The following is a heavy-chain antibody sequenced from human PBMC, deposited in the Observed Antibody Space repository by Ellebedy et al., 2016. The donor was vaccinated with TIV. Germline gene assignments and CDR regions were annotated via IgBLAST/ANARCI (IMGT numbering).Heavy chain of an antibody. J-gene: IGHJ3*02. V-gene: IGHV1-2*02. D-gene: IGHD1-14*01. CDR1: GSIFTGYY. Sequence: AASVKVSCKASGSIFTGYYMHWVRQAPGQGLEWMGWIDPNSGGTNYAQKFQGRVTMTRDTSITTAYMELSRLRSDDTAVYYCAIDPDPGAFDIWGQGTMVTVSS. CDR2: IDPNSGGT. CDR3: AIDPDPGAFDI.